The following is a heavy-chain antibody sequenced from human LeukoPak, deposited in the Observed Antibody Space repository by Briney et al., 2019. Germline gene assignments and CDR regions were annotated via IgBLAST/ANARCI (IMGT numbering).Heavy chain of an antibody. Sequence: ASVKVSCKVSGYTLTELSMHWVRQAPGKGLEWMGGFDPEDGETIYAQKFQGRVTMTEDTSTDTAYVELSSLRSEDTAVCYCATGLTYYYDSSGYRHWYFDLWGRGTLVTVSS. CDR2: FDPEDGET. CDR1: GYTLTELS. D-gene: IGHD3-22*01. V-gene: IGHV1-24*01. J-gene: IGHJ2*01. CDR3: ATGLTYYYDSSGYRHWYFDL.